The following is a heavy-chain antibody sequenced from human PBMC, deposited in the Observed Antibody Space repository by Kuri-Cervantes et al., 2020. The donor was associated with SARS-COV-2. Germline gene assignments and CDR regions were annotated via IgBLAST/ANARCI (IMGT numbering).Heavy chain of an antibody. Sequence: SETLSLTCAFYGESFSGYYWNWIRQSPGKGLEWIGEVNHRGSTNYNPSLKSRVTISVDTSKNQLSLTLSSATAADTAVYYCARLGVGSDPNPDYWGQGTLVTVSS. J-gene: IGHJ4*02. CDR1: GESFSGYY. V-gene: IGHV4-34*01. D-gene: IGHD1-26*01. CDR3: ARLGVGSDPNPDY. CDR2: VNHRGST.